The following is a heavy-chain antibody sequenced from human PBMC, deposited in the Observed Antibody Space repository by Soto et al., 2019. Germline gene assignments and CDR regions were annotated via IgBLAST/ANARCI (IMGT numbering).Heavy chain of an antibody. CDR1: GFTFSSYA. D-gene: IGHD3-3*01. CDR2: ISGSGGST. CDR3: ARSAEGVITPTRNFDY. J-gene: IGHJ4*02. V-gene: IGHV3-23*01. Sequence: GGFLRLSCAASGFTFSSYAMSWVRQAQGKGLEWVSAISGSGGSTYYADSVKGQVTISADKSISTAYLQWSSLKASDTAMYYCARSAEGVITPTRNFDYWGQGTLVTVSS.